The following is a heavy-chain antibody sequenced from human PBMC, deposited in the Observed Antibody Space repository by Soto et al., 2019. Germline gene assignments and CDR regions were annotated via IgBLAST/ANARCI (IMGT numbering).Heavy chain of an antibody. D-gene: IGHD3-10*01. V-gene: IGHV1-69*13. CDR3: ARENYYGSGSFHRVAFDI. CDR2: IIPMSGKA. J-gene: IGHJ3*02. CDR1: GGTFSSYG. Sequence: GASVKVSCKASGGTFSSYGIHWVRQAPGQGLQWMGGIIPMSGKANYAQKFQGRVAISVDESTRAAYMELRSLRSEDTAMYYCARENYYGSGSFHRVAFDIWDQGTLVTVSS.